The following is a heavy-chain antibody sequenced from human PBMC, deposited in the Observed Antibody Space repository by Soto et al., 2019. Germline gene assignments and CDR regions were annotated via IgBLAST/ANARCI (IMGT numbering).Heavy chain of an antibody. CDR1: GGSFSGYY. D-gene: IGHD6-25*01. V-gene: IGHV4-34*01. J-gene: IGHJ5*02. CDR2: INHSGST. CDR3: ARGRFRGYWFDP. Sequence: SETLSLTCAVYGGSFSGYYWSWIRQPPGKGLEWIGEINHSGSTNYNPSLKSRVTISVDTSKNQFSLKLSSVTAADTAVYYCARGRFRGYWFDPWGQGTLVTSPQ.